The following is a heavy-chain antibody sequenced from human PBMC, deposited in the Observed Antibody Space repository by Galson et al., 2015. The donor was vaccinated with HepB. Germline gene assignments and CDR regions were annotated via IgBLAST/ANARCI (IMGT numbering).Heavy chain of an antibody. CDR3: ARDAPTPPHGMDV. V-gene: IGHV3-11*06. J-gene: IGHJ6*02. Sequence: SLRLSCAASGFTFSDYYMSWTRQAPGKGPEWVSYISGSSSYTNYADSVKGRFTVSRDNAKNSLYLQMNSLRAEDTAVYYCARDAPTPPHGMDVWGQGTTVTVSS. CDR1: GFTFSDYY. CDR2: ISGSSSYT. D-gene: IGHD2-15*01.